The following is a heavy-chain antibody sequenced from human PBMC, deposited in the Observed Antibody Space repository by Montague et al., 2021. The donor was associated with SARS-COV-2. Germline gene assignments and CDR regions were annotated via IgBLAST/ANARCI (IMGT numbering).Heavy chain of an antibody. V-gene: IGHV4-34*01. CDR3: ARRRRIAARPSEGYFDL. CDR1: GTSFSGYY. J-gene: IGHJ2*01. CDR2: INHSGST. Sequence: SETLSLTCAVYGTSFSGYYWSWIRQPPGKGLEWIGEINHSGSTNYNPSLKSRVTISADTSKNQFSLKLTSVTAADTAVYYCARRRRIAARPSEGYFDLWGRGTLVTVSS. D-gene: IGHD6-6*01.